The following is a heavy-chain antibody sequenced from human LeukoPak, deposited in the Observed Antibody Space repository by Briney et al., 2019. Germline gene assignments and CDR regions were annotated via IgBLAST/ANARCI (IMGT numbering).Heavy chain of an antibody. Sequence: SQTLSLTCTVSGGSISSGSYYWSWIRQPAGKGLEWIGRIYTSGSTNYNPSLKSRVTISVDTSKNQFSLKLSSVTAADTAVYYCARDLGWGGYSDHFDYWGQGTLVTVSS. D-gene: IGHD3-3*01. V-gene: IGHV4-61*02. CDR1: GGSISSGSYY. J-gene: IGHJ4*02. CDR3: ARDLGWGGYSDHFDY. CDR2: IYTSGST.